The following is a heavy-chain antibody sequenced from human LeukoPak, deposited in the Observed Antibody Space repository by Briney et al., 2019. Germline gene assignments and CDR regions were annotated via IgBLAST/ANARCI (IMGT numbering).Heavy chain of an antibody. CDR1: GGSISSSDYL. J-gene: IGHJ4*02. V-gene: IGHV4-39*01. CDR2: IRYTGST. D-gene: IGHD3-10*01. Sequence: WETLSLTCTVFGGSISSSDYLWAWIRQPPEKRLELIGNIRYTGSTYYNPSLESRVTISVDTSKNQFSLKLRSVTAADTAVYYCLRSHGAYWGQGTLVTVSS. CDR3: LRSHGAY.